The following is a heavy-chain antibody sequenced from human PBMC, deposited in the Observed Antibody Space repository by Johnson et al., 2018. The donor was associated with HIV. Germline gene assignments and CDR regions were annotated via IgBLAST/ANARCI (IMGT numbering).Heavy chain of an antibody. CDR1: GFTFSNAW. V-gene: IGHV3-15*01. J-gene: IGHJ3*02. CDR2: IKSKTDGGTT. D-gene: IGHD1-1*01. CDR3: ARGGIIHDAFDI. Sequence: VQLVESGGGLVQPGGSLRLSCAASGFTFSNAWMSWVRQAPGKGLEWVGRIKSKTDGGTTDYAAPVKGRFTISRDDSKNTLYLQMNSLRAEDTAVYYCARGGIIHDAFDIWGQGTMVTVSS.